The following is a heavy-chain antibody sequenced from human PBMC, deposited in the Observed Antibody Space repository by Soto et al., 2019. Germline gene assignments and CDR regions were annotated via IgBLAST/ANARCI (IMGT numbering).Heavy chain of an antibody. D-gene: IGHD3-22*01. CDR1: GYTFTSYG. J-gene: IGHJ5*02. CDR2: ISAYNGNT. V-gene: IGHV1-18*01. Sequence: ASVKVSCKASGYTFTSYGISWVRQAPGQGLEWMGWISAYNGNTNYAQKLQGRVTMTTDKSTSTAYMELSSLRSEDTAVYYCARADYYDSSGYRDWFDPWGQGTLVNVSS. CDR3: ARADYYDSSGYRDWFDP.